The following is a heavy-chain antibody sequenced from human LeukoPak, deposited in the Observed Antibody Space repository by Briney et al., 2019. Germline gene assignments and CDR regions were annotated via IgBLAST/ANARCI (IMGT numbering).Heavy chain of an antibody. Sequence: GGSLRLSCAASGFTFSSYGMHWVRQAPGKGLEWVAVISYDGSNKYYADSVKGRFTISRDNSKNTLYLQMNSLRAEDTAVYYCARSLVVGATYPYHWGQGTLVTVSS. D-gene: IGHD1-26*01. CDR3: ARSLVVGATYPYH. CDR1: GFTFSSYG. V-gene: IGHV3-30*03. J-gene: IGHJ5*02. CDR2: ISYDGSNK.